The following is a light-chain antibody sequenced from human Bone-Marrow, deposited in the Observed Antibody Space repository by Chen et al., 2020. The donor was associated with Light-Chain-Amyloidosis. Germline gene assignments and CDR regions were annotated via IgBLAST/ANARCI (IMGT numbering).Light chain of an antibody. Sequence: QSVLTQPPSLSGAPGQRVTISCTGSNSNIGESYDVHWYQQLPGPAPKLLIYVNSNRPSGVPDRFSGSKSDTSASLAITGLQAEDEDDYYCQSYDNSLSGNFVFGTGTKVTVL. CDR1: NSNIGESYD. V-gene: IGLV1-40*01. CDR3: QSYDNSLSGNFV. CDR2: VNS. J-gene: IGLJ1*01.